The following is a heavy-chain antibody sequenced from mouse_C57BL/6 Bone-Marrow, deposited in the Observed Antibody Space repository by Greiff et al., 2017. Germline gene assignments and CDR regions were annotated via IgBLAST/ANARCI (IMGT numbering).Heavy chain of an antibody. Sequence: DVHLVESGGDLVKPGGSLKLSCAASGFTFSSYGMSWVRQTPDKRLEWVATISSGGSYTYYPDSVKGRFTISRDNAKNTLYLQMSSLKSEDTAMYYCERARAYWGQGTLVTVSA. J-gene: IGHJ3*01. CDR1: GFTFSSYG. CDR2: ISSGGSYT. CDR3: ERARAY. V-gene: IGHV5-6*01.